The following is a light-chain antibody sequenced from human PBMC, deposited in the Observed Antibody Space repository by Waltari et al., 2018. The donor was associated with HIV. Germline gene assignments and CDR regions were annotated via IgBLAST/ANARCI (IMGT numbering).Light chain of an antibody. CDR2: KSS. CDR3: QQYNSDSRT. J-gene: IGKJ1*01. Sequence: DIHMTQSPSTLAASVGARVTITCRASQGIGPYLAWYQQKPGKAPKLLIYKSSNLESGVPSRFSGSGSDTEFSLTISSLQPDDFATYYCQQYNSDSRTFGRGTKVEIK. CDR1: QGIGPY. V-gene: IGKV1-5*03.